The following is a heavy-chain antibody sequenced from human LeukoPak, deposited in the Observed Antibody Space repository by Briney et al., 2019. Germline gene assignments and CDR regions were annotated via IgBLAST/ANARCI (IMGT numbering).Heavy chain of an antibody. D-gene: IGHD3-22*01. CDR3: ARGLDDSSGYYADY. V-gene: IGHV1-8*03. CDR2: MNPNSGNT. J-gene: IGHJ4*02. Sequence: GASVKVSCKASGYTFTSYDINWVRQATGQGLEWMGWMNPNSGNTGYAQKFQGRVTITGNTSISTAYMELSSLRSEDTAVYYCARGLDDSSGYYADYWGQGTLVTVSS. CDR1: GYTFTSYD.